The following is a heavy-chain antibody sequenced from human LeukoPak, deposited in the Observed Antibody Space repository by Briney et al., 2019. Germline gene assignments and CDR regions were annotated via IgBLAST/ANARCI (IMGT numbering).Heavy chain of an antibody. CDR3: AKGVWATILTNDAFDI. D-gene: IGHD3-9*01. CDR2: ISGSGGST. CDR1: GFTFSSHA. V-gene: IGHV3-23*01. J-gene: IGHJ3*02. Sequence: GGSLRLSCAASGFTFSSHAMSWVRQAPGKGLEWVSAISGSGGSTYYADSVKGRFTISRDNSKNTLYLQMNSLRAEDTAVYYCAKGVWATILTNDAFDIWGQGTMVTVSS.